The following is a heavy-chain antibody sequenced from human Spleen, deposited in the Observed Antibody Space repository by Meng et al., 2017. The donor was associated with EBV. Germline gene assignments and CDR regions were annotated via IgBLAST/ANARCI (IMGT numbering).Heavy chain of an antibody. J-gene: IGHJ4*02. V-gene: IGHV4-61*05. CDR3: ARDGYSSGIDY. D-gene: IGHD6-19*01. CDR2: IYHSGST. Sequence: QLQLQVSGPGLGKPSEPLSLTFTVSGGSISGNNYYCGWIRQPPGKGLEWIVYIYHSGSTKYNPSLTSRVTISVDTSKNQFSLNLRSVTAADTAVYYCARDGYSSGIDYWGQGTLVTVSS. CDR1: GGSISGNNYY.